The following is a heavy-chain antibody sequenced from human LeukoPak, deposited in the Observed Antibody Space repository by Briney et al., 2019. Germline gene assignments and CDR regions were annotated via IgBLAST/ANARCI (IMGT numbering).Heavy chain of an antibody. CDR1: GFTFSSYA. J-gene: IGHJ3*02. CDR2: ISGSGGGT. Sequence: QSGGSLRLSCAASGFTFSSYAMSWVRQAPGKGLEWVSAISGSGGGTYYADSVKGRFTISRDNAKNSLYLQVNSLRAEDTAVYYCARESGEAFDIWGQGTMVTVSS. V-gene: IGHV3-23*01. CDR3: ARESGEAFDI.